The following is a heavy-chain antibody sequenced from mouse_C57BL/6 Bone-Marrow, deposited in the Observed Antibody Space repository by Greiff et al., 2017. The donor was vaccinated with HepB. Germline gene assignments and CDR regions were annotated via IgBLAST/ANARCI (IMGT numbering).Heavy chain of an antibody. CDR3: ARQDYYGSSYDAMDY. J-gene: IGHJ4*01. D-gene: IGHD1-1*01. CDR2: ISNLAYSI. Sequence: EVKVVDSGGGLVQPGGSLKLSCAASGFTFSDYGMAWVRQAPRKGPEWVAFISNLAYSIYYADTVTGRFTISRENAKNTLYLEMSSLRSEDTAMYYCARQDYYGSSYDAMDYWGQGTSVTVSS. V-gene: IGHV5-15*01. CDR1: GFTFSDYG.